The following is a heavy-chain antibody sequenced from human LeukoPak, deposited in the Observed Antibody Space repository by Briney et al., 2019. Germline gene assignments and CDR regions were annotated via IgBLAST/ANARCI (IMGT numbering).Heavy chain of an antibody. CDR2: ISSSSSYI. V-gene: IGHV3-21*01. CDR3: ARAFGIAETRLDY. D-gene: IGHD6-13*01. CDR1: GFTFNSYS. J-gene: IGHJ4*02. Sequence: GGSLRLSCAASGFTFNSYSMNWVRQAPGKGLEWVSSISSSSSYIYYANSVKGRFTISRDNAKNSLYLQMNSLRAEDTAVYYCARAFGIAETRLDYWGQGTLVTVSS.